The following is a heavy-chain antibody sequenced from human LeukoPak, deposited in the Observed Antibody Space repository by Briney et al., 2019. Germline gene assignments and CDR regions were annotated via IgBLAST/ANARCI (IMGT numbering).Heavy chain of an antibody. V-gene: IGHV3-30*02. D-gene: IGHD6-13*01. J-gene: IGHJ4*02. Sequence: GGSLRLSCAASGFTFSSYGMHWVRQAPGKGLEWGAFIRYDGTNKYYADSVKGRFTISRDNSKNTPYLQMNSLRAEDTAVYYCAKAALGVAAAGRGNDYWGQGTLVTVSS. CDR2: IRYDGTNK. CDR1: GFTFSSYG. CDR3: AKAALGVAAAGRGNDY.